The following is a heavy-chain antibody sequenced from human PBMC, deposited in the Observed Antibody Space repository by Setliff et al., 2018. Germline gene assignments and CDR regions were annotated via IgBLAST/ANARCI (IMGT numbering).Heavy chain of an antibody. CDR2: VHPDGST. CDR1: GGSISADYY. V-gene: IGHV4-61*09. D-gene: IGHD2-8*02. J-gene: IGHJ5*02. Sequence: SETLSLTCTVSGGSISADYYWSWIRQPAGKGLEWIGHVHPDGSTNYNPSLYSRLIISVDTSKNQFSLKLTSVTAADTAVYYCVRALLWSGEGRFDPWGQGTLVTVSS. CDR3: VRALLWSGEGRFDP.